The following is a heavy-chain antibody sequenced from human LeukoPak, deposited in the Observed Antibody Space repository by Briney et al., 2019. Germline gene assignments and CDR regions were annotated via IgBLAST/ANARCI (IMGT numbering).Heavy chain of an antibody. J-gene: IGHJ4*02. D-gene: IGHD1-26*01. CDR2: IYYSGST. CDR1: GGPISSSSYY. V-gene: IGHV4-39*01. Sequence: SETLSLTCTVSGGPISSSSYYWGWIRQPPGKGLEWIGSIYYSGSTYYNPSLKSRVTISVDTSKNQFSLKLSSVTAADAAVYYCARLIIVGATRGDYWGQGTLVTVSS. CDR3: ARLIIVGATRGDY.